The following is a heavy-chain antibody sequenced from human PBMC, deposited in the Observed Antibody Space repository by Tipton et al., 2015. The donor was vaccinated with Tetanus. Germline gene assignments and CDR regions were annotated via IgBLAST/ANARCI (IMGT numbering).Heavy chain of an antibody. CDR2: IYYSGST. Sequence: TLSLTCTVSGGSMTSASYYWSWIRQHPGKGLDWIGDIYYSGSTYYNPSLKSRVTLSVDTSKTQFSLKLNSVTAADTAVYYCARDQARGARGWNYFDYWGQGTLVTVSS. V-gene: IGHV4-31*03. CDR1: GGSMTSASYY. J-gene: IGHJ4*02. CDR3: ARDQARGARGWNYFDY. D-gene: IGHD1-26*01.